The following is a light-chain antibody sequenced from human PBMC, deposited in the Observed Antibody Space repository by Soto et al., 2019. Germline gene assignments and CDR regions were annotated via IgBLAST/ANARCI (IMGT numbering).Light chain of an antibody. CDR1: QSITTS. CDR3: QQSYSLPRT. Sequence: DVQLTQSPSSLSASIGDTVTISRRSSQSITTSLNWYQQKPGKPPALLIYGSSARQIGVPHRFSASGSGTDFTLPITRLQHEDFATYYCQQSYSLPRTFGQGTKMDLK. CDR2: GSS. V-gene: IGKV1-39*01. J-gene: IGKJ1*01.